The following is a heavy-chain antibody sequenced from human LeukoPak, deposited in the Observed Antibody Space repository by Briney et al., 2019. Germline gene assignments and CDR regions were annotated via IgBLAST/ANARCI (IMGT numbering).Heavy chain of an antibody. CDR2: IYSGGST. CDR1: GFTVRSNY. D-gene: IGHD5-24*01. J-gene: IGHJ6*02. V-gene: IGHV3-66*01. Sequence: GGCPRLSRAASGFTVRSNYMSSVPQAPGEGLGWVSLIYSGGSTYYADSVKGRFTISRDNSKNTLYLQMNSLRAEDTAVYYCASRDKGYYYGMDVWGQGTTVTVSS. CDR3: ASRDKGYYYGMDV.